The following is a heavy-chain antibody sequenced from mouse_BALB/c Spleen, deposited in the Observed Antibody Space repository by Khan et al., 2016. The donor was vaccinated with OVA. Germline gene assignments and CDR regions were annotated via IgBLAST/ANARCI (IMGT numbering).Heavy chain of an antibody. Sequence: VQLQESGPGLVAPSQSLSITCTISGFSLTNYGVHWVRQPPGKGLEWLVVLWSDGSTTYNSALKSRLTINKDNSKSQVFLKMNSLQTDDTAMYFCARQPYYHYNVRDYWGQGTSVTVSS. D-gene: IGHD2-10*01. V-gene: IGHV2-6-1*01. CDR2: LWSDGST. J-gene: IGHJ4*01. CDR3: ARQPYYHYNVRDY. CDR1: GFSLTNYG.